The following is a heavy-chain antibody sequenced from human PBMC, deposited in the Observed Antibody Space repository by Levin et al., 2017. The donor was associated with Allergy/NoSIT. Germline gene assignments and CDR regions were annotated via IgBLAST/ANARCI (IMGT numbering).Heavy chain of an antibody. D-gene: IGHD3-10*01. CDR1: GGSISSYY. CDR2: IYYSGST. J-gene: IGHJ4*02. Sequence: SETLSLTCTVSGGSISSYYWSWIRQPPGKGLEWIGYIYYSGSTNYNPSLKSRVTISVDTSKNQFSLKLSSVTAADTAVYYCASMVRGVRFGYWGQGTLVTVSS. V-gene: IGHV4-59*01. CDR3: ASMVRGVRFGY.